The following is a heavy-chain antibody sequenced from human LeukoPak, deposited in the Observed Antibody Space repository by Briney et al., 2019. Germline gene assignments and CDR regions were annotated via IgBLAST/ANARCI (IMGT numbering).Heavy chain of an antibody. D-gene: IGHD6-6*01. V-gene: IGHV3-21*01. CDR1: GFTFSNYS. CDR3: ARDLEIYSSFPYYFDY. J-gene: IGHJ4*02. Sequence: GGSLRLSCAASGFTFSNYSMNWVRQAPGKGLEWVSSISSSSSYIYYADSVKGRFTISRDNAKNSLYLQMNSLRAEDTAVYYCARDLEIYSSFPYYFDYWGQGTLVTVSS. CDR2: ISSSSSYI.